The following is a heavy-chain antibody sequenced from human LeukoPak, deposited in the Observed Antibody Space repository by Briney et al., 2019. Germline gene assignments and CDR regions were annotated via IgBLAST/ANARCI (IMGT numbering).Heavy chain of an antibody. V-gene: IGHV3-23*01. D-gene: IGHD4-17*01. CDR1: GFTFNNYA. CDR2: VSGTGGST. Sequence: GGSLRLSCTASGFTFNNYAMSWVRQAPGKGLEWVSAVSGTGGSTDYADSVKGRFTISRDNSKNTLYLQMNSLRAEDTAVYYCAKDRSRTRTTVDYWGQGTLVTVSS. CDR3: AKDRSRTRTTVDY. J-gene: IGHJ4*02.